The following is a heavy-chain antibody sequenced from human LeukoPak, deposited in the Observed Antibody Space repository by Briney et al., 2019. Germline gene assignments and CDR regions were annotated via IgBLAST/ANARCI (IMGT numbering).Heavy chain of an antibody. D-gene: IGHD3-3*01. V-gene: IGHV4-31*03. CDR2: IYYSGSI. J-gene: IGHJ2*01. Sequence: PSETLSLTCTVPGGSISSGGYWWSWIRQYPGKGLEWIGYIYYSGSIYYNPSLRSRVTMSVDTSQNQYSLKVNSVTAADTAVYYCARAIVTPSGYVWYFDLWGRGTLVTVSS. CDR1: GGSISSGGYW. CDR3: ARAIVTPSGYVWYFDL.